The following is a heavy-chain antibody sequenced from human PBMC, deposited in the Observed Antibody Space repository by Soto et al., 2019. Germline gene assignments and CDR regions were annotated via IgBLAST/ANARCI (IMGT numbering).Heavy chain of an antibody. CDR1: GDSIGRYY. D-gene: IGHD3-10*01. V-gene: IGHV4-59*01. Sequence: SETLSLTCSVSGDSIGRYYWSWIRQPPGKGLEWLGYVYYTGSTNYNPSLKSRVAISVDTSKSQFSLKLSSVTAADTAVYYCAREGFITYDSGSYYNAYYFDYWGQGALVTVSS. CDR2: VYYTGST. J-gene: IGHJ4*02. CDR3: AREGFITYDSGSYYNAYYFDY.